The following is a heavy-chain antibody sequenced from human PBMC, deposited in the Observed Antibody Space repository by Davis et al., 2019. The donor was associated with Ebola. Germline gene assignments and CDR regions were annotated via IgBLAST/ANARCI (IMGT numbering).Heavy chain of an antibody. CDR1: GFTVSSNY. J-gene: IGHJ6*02. D-gene: IGHD6-19*01. Sequence: GSLRLSCAASGFTVSSNYMSWVRQAPGKGLEWIGSIYYSGSTYYNPSLKSRVTISVDTSKNQFSLKLSSVTAADTAVYYCARHFESSGWYYYYGMDVWGQGTTVTVSS. CDR2: IYYSGST. CDR3: ARHFESSGWYYYYGMDV. V-gene: IGHV4-39*01.